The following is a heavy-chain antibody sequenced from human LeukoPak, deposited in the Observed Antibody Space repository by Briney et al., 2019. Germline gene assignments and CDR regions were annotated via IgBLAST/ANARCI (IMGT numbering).Heavy chain of an antibody. Sequence: SETLSLTCSVSGGSISTSNYYWGWIRQPPGKGLEWIGSVFYSVSTYYNPSLKSRVIISVDTSKNLFSLKLSSVTAADTAVYYCGRASSGGSFDYWGQGTQVTVSS. V-gene: IGHV4-39*07. CDR1: GGSISTSNYY. CDR2: VFYSVST. CDR3: GRASSGGSFDY. D-gene: IGHD2-15*01. J-gene: IGHJ4*02.